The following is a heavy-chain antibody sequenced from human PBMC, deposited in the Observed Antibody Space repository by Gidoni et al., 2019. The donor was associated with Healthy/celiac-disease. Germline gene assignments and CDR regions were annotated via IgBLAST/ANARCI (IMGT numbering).Heavy chain of an antibody. CDR3: ARDCAYSSSWQLYYYYYYGMDV. CDR2: ISYDGSNK. D-gene: IGHD6-13*01. Sequence: QVQLVESGGGVVQPGRSLRLSCAASGFTFSSYAMPWVRQAPGKGLEWVAVISYDGSNKYYADSVKGRFTISRDNSKNTLYLQMNSLRAEDTAVYYCARDCAYSSSWQLYYYYYYGMDVWGQGTTVTVSS. J-gene: IGHJ6*02. V-gene: IGHV3-30*16. CDR1: GFTFSSYA.